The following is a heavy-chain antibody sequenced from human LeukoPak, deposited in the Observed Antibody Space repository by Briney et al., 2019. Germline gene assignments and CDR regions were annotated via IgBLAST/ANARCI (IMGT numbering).Heavy chain of an antibody. CDR2: IIPIFGTA. Sequence: SVKVSCKASGGTFSSYAISWVRQAPGQGLEWMGRIIPIFGTANYAQKFQGRVTITTDESTSTAYMELSSLRSEDTAVYYCAREGARRGYSYGPPPNWFDPWGQGTLVTVSS. CDR1: GGTFSSYA. V-gene: IGHV1-69*05. CDR3: AREGARRGYSYGPPPNWFDP. J-gene: IGHJ5*02. D-gene: IGHD5-18*01.